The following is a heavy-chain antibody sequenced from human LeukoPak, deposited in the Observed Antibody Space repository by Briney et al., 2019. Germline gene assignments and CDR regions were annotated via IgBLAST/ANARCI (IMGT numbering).Heavy chain of an antibody. CDR2: ISYDGSNK. J-gene: IGHJ3*02. V-gene: IGHV3-30-3*01. Sequence: PGGSLRLSCAASGFTFSSYAVRWVRQAPGKGLEWVAVISYDGSNKYYADSVKGRFTISRDNSKNTLYLQMNSLGAEDTAVYYCANGEDAFDIWGQGTMVTVSS. CDR1: GFTFSSYA. CDR3: ANGEDAFDI.